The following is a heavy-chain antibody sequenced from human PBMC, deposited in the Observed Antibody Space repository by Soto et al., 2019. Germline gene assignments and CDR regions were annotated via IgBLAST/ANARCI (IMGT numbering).Heavy chain of an antibody. Sequence: PSETLSLTCTVSGGSISSSSYYWGWIRQPPGKGLEWIGSIYYSGSTYYNPSLKSRVTISVDTSKNQFSLKLSSVTAADTAVYYFSSGARRYNFNVVIFDSWGQGTLVTVSS. CDR2: IYYSGST. CDR1: GGSISSSSYY. V-gene: IGHV4-39*01. D-gene: IGHD1-20*01. J-gene: IGHJ4*02. CDR3: SSGARRYNFNVVIFDS.